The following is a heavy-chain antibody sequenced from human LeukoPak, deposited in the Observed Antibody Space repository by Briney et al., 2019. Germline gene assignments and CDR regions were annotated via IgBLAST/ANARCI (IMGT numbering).Heavy chain of an antibody. J-gene: IGHJ4*02. CDR3: ARSQRAAAGYYFDY. D-gene: IGHD6-13*01. CDR2: MNPNSGNT. V-gene: IGHV1-8*01. CDR1: GYTFTSYD. Sequence: GASVKVSCKASGYTFTSYDINWARQATGQGLEWMGWMNPNSGNTGYAQKFQGRVTMTRNTSISTAYMGLSSLRSEDTAVYYCARSQRAAAGYYFDYWGQGTLVTVSS.